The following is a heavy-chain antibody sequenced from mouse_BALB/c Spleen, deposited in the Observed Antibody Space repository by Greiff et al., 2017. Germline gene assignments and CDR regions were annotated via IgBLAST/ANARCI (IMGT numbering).Heavy chain of an antibody. J-gene: IGHJ3*01. V-gene: IGHV1-7*01. D-gene: IGHD1-1*02. CDR2: INPSTGYT. CDR3: ARYGLSAWFAY. CDR1: GYTFTSYW. Sequence: VQLQQSGAELAKPGASVKMSCKASGYTFTSYWMHWVKQRPGQGLEWIGYINPSTGYTEYHQKFKDKATLTADKSSSTAYMQLSSLTSEDSAVYYCARYGLSAWFAYWGQGTLVTVSA.